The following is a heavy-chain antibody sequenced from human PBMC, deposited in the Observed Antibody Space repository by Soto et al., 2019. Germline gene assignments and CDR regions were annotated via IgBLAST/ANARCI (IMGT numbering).Heavy chain of an antibody. J-gene: IGHJ4*02. CDR1: GYTFTGYY. D-gene: IGHD5-12*01. CDR3: AREQYGYSGYEFFDY. Sequence: ASVKVSCKASGYTFTGYYMHLVRQAPGQGLEWMGWINPNSGGTNYAQKFQGWVTMTRDTSISTAYMELSRLRSDDTAVYYCAREQYGYSGYEFFDYWGQGTLVTVSS. CDR2: INPNSGGT. V-gene: IGHV1-2*04.